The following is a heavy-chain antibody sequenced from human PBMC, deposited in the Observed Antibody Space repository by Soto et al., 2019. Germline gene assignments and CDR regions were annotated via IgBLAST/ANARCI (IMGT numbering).Heavy chain of an antibody. CDR1: GYSLTACF. J-gene: IGHJ4*02. CDR3: ARLTAARELVY. V-gene: IGHV1-2*02. CDR2: VNPKNGDT. D-gene: IGHD6-6*01. Sequence: ASVKVSCKASGYSLTACFLHWVRQAPGQGLEWMGWVNPKNGDTTYAQNFQDRVTMTRDTAISTAYMELTSLRSDDTAVYYCARLTAARELVYWGQGTPVTVSS.